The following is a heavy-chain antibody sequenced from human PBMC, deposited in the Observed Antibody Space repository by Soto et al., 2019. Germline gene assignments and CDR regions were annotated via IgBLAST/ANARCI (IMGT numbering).Heavy chain of an antibody. CDR2: IWYDGSNK. J-gene: IGHJ3*02. V-gene: IGHV3-33*01. CDR1: GFTFSSYG. Sequence: GGSLRLSCAASGFTFSSYGMHWVRQAPGKGLEWVAVIWYDGSNKYYADSVKGRFTISRDNSKNTLYLQMNSLRAEDTAVYYCAREGDRGVIDAFDIWGQGTMVTVSS. CDR3: AREGDRGVIDAFDI. D-gene: IGHD3-10*01.